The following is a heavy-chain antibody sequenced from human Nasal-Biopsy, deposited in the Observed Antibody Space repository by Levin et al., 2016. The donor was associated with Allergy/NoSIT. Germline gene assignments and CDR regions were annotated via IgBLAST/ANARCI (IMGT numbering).Heavy chain of an antibody. CDR2: VSAYNGKT. V-gene: IGHV1-18*01. CDR1: GYTFNSYG. Sequence: ASVKVSCKASGYTFNSYGISWVRQAPGQGLEWMGWVSAYNGKTKYAQKFQGRVTMTTDISARTAHLELRSLRYDDTAMYYCARVKDRLLWVGETDFDFWGQGTLVTVSS. CDR3: ARVKDRLLWVGETDFDF. D-gene: IGHD3-10*01. J-gene: IGHJ4*02.